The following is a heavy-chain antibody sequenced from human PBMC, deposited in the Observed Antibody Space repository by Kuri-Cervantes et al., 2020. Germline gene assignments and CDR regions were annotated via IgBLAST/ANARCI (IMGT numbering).Heavy chain of an antibody. CDR2: ISWEGGST. D-gene: IGHD5-12*01. CDR3: AKDKGSRGYDSIDY. J-gene: IGHJ4*02. V-gene: IGHV3-43D*04. CDR1: EFTFDDYS. Sequence: GESLKISCAASEFTFDDYSMHWVRQGPGMGLDCVSLISWEGGSTHYADSVKGRFALSRDNTKTSLYLQMNSLRVEDTALYYCAKDKGSRGYDSIDYWGQGTLVTVSS.